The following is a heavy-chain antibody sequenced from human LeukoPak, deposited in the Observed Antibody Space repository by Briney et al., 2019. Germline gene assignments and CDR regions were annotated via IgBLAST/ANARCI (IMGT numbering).Heavy chain of an antibody. CDR1: GGSFSGYY. J-gene: IGHJ3*02. Sequence: SETLSLTCAVYGGSFSGYYWSWIRQPPGKGLEWIGEINHSGSTNYNPSLKSRVTISVDTSKNQFSLKLSSVTAADTAVYYCASSVRNAFDIWGQGTMVTVSS. CDR3: ASSVRNAFDI. CDR2: INHSGST. V-gene: IGHV4-34*01. D-gene: IGHD4-17*01.